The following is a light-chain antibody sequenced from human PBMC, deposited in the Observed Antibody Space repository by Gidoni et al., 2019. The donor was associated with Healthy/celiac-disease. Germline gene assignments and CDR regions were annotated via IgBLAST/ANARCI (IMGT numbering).Light chain of an antibody. CDR2: AAS. CDR1: QSISSY. Sequence: DLQITHCPSSLYASGGDRATITCRASQSISSYFTWYQQKQGKATKILIYAASSLQSGVPSRFIGSGSGTDFTLTIISLPPEDFATDYCQHCDSTPPYTFGHGTKLEIK. V-gene: IGKV1-39*01. CDR3: QHCDSTPPYT. J-gene: IGKJ2*01.